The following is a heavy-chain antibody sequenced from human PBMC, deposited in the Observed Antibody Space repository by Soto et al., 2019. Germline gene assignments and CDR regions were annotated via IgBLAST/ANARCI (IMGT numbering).Heavy chain of an antibody. Sequence: SEALSLSCTVSGGSISSGGYYWSWIRQHPGKGLEWIGYIYYSGSTYYNPSLKSRVTISVDTSKNQFSLKLSSVTAADTAVYYCARDGRHTAMGMDVWGQGTTVTV. CDR3: ARDGRHTAMGMDV. CDR2: IYYSGST. J-gene: IGHJ6*02. CDR1: GGSISSGGYY. D-gene: IGHD5-18*01. V-gene: IGHV4-31*03.